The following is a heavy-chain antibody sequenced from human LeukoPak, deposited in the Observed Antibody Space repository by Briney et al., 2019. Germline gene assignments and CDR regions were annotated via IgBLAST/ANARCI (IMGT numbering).Heavy chain of an antibody. D-gene: IGHD2-8*01. V-gene: IGHV3-23*01. CDR3: AKIGILMVYAEFDY. J-gene: IGHJ4*02. Sequence: GGSLRLSCAASGFTFSGYAMSWVRQAPGKGLEWVSAISGSGGSTYYADSVKGRFTISRDNSKNTLYLQMNSLRAEDTAVYYCAKIGILMVYAEFDYWGQGTLVTVSS. CDR2: ISGSGGST. CDR1: GFTFSGYA.